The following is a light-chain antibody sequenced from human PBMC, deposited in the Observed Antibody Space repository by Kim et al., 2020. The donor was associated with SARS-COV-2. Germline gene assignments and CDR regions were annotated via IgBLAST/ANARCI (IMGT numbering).Light chain of an antibody. V-gene: IGLV3-9*01. Sequence: SEAPEQTASDSCGGGNIGAKTVHWYQQTPGQAPGLVIFRHHNGPSGIPERFSASKSMNTATLTISRAQVEDEADYYCQVWAGNTYVVGIGTKVTVL. J-gene: IGLJ1*01. CDR2: RHH. CDR1: NIGAKT. CDR3: QVWAGNTYV.